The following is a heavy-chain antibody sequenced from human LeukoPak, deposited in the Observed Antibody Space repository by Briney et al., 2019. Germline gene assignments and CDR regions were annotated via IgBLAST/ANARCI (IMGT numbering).Heavy chain of an antibody. V-gene: IGHV4-61*02. CDR3: ARSNYGGNFDY. CDR2: IYTSGST. CDR1: GGSISSGSYY. Sequence: SETLSVTCTVSGGSISSGSYYWSWIRQPAGKGLEWIGRIYTSGSTNYNPSLKSRVTISVDTSKNQFSLRLSSVTAADTAVYYCARSNYGGNFDYWGQGTLDTVSS. J-gene: IGHJ4*02. D-gene: IGHD4-23*01.